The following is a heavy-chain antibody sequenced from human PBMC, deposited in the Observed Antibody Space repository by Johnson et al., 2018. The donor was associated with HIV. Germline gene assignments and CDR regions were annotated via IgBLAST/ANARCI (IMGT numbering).Heavy chain of an antibody. CDR2: ISYDGSNK. J-gene: IGHJ3*01. Sequence: QVQLVESGGGLVKPGGSLRLSCAASGFIFSDYYMSWIRQAPGKGLEWVAVISYDGSNKYYADSVKGRFTISRDNAKNTLYLQMNSLRAEDTAVYYCAREPGYSSGPDAFDLWGQGTMVTVSS. V-gene: IGHV3-30*03. CDR3: AREPGYSSGPDAFDL. CDR1: GFIFSDYY. D-gene: IGHD6-19*01.